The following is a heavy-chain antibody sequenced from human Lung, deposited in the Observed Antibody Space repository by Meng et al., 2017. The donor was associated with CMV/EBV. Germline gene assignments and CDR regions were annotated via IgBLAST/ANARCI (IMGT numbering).Heavy chain of an antibody. V-gene: IGHV3-23*01. Sequence: GESXKISCAASGFIFSNYAMTWVRQAPGKGLEWVSGISGIGGSIYYAESVKGRFAISRDNSRNTLYLQMNNLRAEDTAKYYCAKIGYCSTASCNTWGYFDYWXQGTXVTVSS. CDR1: GFIFSNYA. J-gene: IGHJ4*02. D-gene: IGHD2-2*02. CDR2: ISGIGGSI. CDR3: AKIGYCSTASCNTWGYFDY.